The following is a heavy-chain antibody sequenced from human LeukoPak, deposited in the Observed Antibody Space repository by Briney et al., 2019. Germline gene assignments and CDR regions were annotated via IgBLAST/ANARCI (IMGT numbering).Heavy chain of an antibody. CDR3: ARMYYDILTGTHNWFDP. D-gene: IGHD3-9*01. CDR2: IYYSGST. J-gene: IGHJ5*02. CDR1: GGSISSGDYY. V-gene: IGHV4-30-4*01. Sequence: SETLSLTCTVSGGSISSGDYYWSWIRQPPGKGLEWIGYIYYSGSTYYNPSLKSRVTISVDTSKNQFSLKLSSVTAADTAVYYCARMYYDILTGTHNWFDPWGQGTLVTVSS.